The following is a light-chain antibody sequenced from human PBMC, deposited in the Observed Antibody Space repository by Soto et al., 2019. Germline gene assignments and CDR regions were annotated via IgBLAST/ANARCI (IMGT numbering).Light chain of an antibody. Sequence: EIVLTQSPATLSLSPGERATLSCRASQSVSSYLAWYQQRLGQVPRLLIYGASNRATGIPARFSGSGSGTVFTLTISSLEAEDFAVYYCQQRTYLPMTFGQGTRLEIK. J-gene: IGKJ5*01. V-gene: IGKV3-11*01. CDR2: GAS. CDR3: QQRTYLPMT. CDR1: QSVSSY.